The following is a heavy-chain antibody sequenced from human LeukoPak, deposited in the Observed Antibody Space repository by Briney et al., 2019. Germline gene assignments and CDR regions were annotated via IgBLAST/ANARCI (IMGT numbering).Heavy chain of an antibody. CDR3: ASGAGWESGY. Sequence: GGSLRPSCAVSGSTFSRNFMSWVRQTPAKGLEWVANIDQDGSEKNYVDSVKGRFTISRDNAKNSLFRQMNSLRAEDTGIYCCASGAGWESGYWGQGTLVTVSS. CDR2: IDQDGSEK. V-gene: IGHV3-7*01. D-gene: IGHD1-26*01. CDR1: GSTFSRNF. J-gene: IGHJ4*02.